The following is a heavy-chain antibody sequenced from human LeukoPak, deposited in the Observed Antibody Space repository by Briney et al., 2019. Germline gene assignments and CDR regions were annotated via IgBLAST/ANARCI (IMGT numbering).Heavy chain of an antibody. Sequence: KSSETLSLTCTVSGVPISHTNYYWAWVRQPPGKGLEWIGGIYYSGTTHYNPSLKSRVTISVDTSKNQFSLKLSSVTAADTAVYYCARGRSRYYYDSSGYYYSLYAIQQHYGMDVWGQGTTVTVSS. CDR3: ARGRSRYYYDSSGYYYSLYAIQQHYGMDV. CDR2: IYYSGTT. J-gene: IGHJ6*02. V-gene: IGHV4-39*07. CDR1: GVPISHTNYY. D-gene: IGHD3-22*01.